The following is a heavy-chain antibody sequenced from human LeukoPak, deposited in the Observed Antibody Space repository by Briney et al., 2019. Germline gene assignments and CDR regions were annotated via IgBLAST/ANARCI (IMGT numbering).Heavy chain of an antibody. D-gene: IGHD3-22*01. CDR1: GYTFSDFG. Sequence: ASVKVSCTASGYTFSDFGISWVRQAPGQGLEWMGWISTYNGNTNYAQKLQGRVAINTDTSTSTAYMELRSLRSDDTAVYYCARDCDRSGYYCYWGQGTLVTVSS. CDR2: ISTYNGNT. J-gene: IGHJ4*02. CDR3: ARDCDRSGYYCY. V-gene: IGHV1-18*01.